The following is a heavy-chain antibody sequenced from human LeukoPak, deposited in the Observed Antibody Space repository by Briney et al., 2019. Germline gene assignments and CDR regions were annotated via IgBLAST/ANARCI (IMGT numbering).Heavy chain of an antibody. D-gene: IGHD2-15*01. CDR2: ILPIFRTT. Sequence: AVKVSCKASGGTFQNYAISWVRQAPGQGLEWMEEILPIFRTTNYAQKFQARVTITADESTSTAYMEMSSLRSEDTAVYYCGRVSCGGNCYSLIGTLDIWGQGTMVTVSS. CDR3: GRVSCGGNCYSLIGTLDI. V-gene: IGHV1-69*13. J-gene: IGHJ3*02. CDR1: GGTFQNYA.